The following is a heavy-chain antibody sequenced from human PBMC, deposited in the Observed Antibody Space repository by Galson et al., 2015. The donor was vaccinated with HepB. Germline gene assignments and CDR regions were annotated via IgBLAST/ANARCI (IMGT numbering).Heavy chain of an antibody. CDR3: AKDRWEISDSSGWYTPDY. J-gene: IGHJ4*02. D-gene: IGHD6-19*01. Sequence: SLRLSCAASGFTFSSYAMSWVRQAPGKGLEWVSAISGSGGNTYYADSVRGRFTISRDNSKNTLYLQMNSLRAEDTAMYYCAKDRWEISDSSGWYTPDYWGQGTLVTVSS. V-gene: IGHV3-23*01. CDR2: ISGSGGNT. CDR1: GFTFSSYA.